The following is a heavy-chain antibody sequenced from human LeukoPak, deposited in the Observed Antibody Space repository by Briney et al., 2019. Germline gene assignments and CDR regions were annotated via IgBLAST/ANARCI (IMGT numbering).Heavy chain of an antibody. J-gene: IGHJ4*02. CDR1: GYTFTSYG. Sequence: ASVKVSCKASGYTFTSYGISWVRQAPGQGLEWMGWISAYNGNTNYAQKLQGRVTMTRDTSTSTVYMELSSLRSEDTAVYYCATATITHTDYWGQGTLVTVSS. D-gene: IGHD5-24*01. V-gene: IGHV1-18*01. CDR3: ATATITHTDY. CDR2: ISAYNGNT.